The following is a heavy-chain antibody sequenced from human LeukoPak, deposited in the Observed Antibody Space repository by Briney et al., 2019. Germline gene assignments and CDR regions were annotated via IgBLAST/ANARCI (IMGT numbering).Heavy chain of an antibody. Sequence: GGSLRLSCAASGFTFNNYAMSWVRQAPGKGLEWVSSISGSGGGTYYADSVKGRFTISRDNAKNSLYLQMNSLRAEDTAVYYCATVGSTGYFDYWGLGTLVTVSS. CDR3: ATVGSTGYFDY. V-gene: IGHV3-23*01. J-gene: IGHJ4*02. D-gene: IGHD2-2*01. CDR2: ISGSGGGT. CDR1: GFTFNNYA.